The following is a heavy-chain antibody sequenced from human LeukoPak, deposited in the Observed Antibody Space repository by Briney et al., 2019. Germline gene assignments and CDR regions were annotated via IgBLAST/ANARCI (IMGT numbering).Heavy chain of an antibody. CDR2: ISGSGTTI. CDR1: GFTFTDYY. CDR3: GRDFGLVGTKRSFDL. D-gene: IGHD1-7*01. J-gene: IGHJ3*01. V-gene: IGHV3-11*01. Sequence: KTGGSLRLSCAASGFTFTDYYMGWIRQAPGKGLGWLSYISGSGTTIFYADSVKGRFTISRDNAKNSVDLQMNSLRAEDTAVYYCGRDFGLVGTKRSFDLWGQGTMVTVSS.